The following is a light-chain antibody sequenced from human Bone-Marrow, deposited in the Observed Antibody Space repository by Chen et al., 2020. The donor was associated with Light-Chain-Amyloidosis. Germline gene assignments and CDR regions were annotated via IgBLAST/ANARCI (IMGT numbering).Light chain of an antibody. CDR2: RNN. CDR1: SSNLGSNY. Sequence: QFVMTQPPSASGTPGQRVTLSCPGASSNLGSNYVYWYQHFPGAAPKLLIHRNNPRPSGVPYRFSASKSGTSAFLASGGLRSEDEADYYCAAWDGSLSGYVFGTGTKVIVL. V-gene: IGLV1-47*01. J-gene: IGLJ1*01. CDR3: AAWDGSLSGYV.